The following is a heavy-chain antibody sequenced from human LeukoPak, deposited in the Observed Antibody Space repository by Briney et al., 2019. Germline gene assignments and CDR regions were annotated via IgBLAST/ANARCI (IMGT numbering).Heavy chain of an antibody. CDR3: ARQVSDDYRKFDY. V-gene: IGHV4-39*01. J-gene: IGHJ4*02. CDR2: IYYSGST. D-gene: IGHD5-24*01. Sequence: PSETLSLTCTVSGGSISSSSYYWGWIRQPPGKGLEWIGSIYYSGSTYYNPSLKSRVTISVDTSKNQFSLKLSSVTAADTAVYYCARQVSDDYRKFDYWGQGTLVTVSS. CDR1: GGSISSSSYY.